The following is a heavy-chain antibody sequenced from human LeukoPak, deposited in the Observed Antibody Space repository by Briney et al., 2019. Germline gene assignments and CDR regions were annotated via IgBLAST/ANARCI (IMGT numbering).Heavy chain of an antibody. J-gene: IGHJ3*02. Sequence: GGSLRLSCAASGFTFSSYSMNWVRQAPGKGLEWVSYISSSSSTIYYADSVKGRFTISRDNAKKSLYLQMNSLRAEDTAVYYCARDITMVRGVNIGAFDIWGQGTMVTVSS. CDR3: ARDITMVRGVNIGAFDI. CDR1: GFTFSSYS. CDR2: ISSSSSTI. V-gene: IGHV3-48*01. D-gene: IGHD3-10*01.